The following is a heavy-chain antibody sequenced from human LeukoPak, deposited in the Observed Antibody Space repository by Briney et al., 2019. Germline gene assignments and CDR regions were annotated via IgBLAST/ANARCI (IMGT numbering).Heavy chain of an antibody. CDR2: IKRKTDGGTT. D-gene: IGHD3-10*01. CDR3: TTAMGYFDY. Sequence: GGSLRLSCAASGLTFSNAWMNWVRQAPGKGLEWVGRIKRKTDGGTTDYAAPVKGRFTISRDDSKNTLYLQMNSLKTEDTAVYYCTTAMGYFDYWGQGTLVTVSS. CDR1: GLTFSNAW. J-gene: IGHJ4*02. V-gene: IGHV3-15*01.